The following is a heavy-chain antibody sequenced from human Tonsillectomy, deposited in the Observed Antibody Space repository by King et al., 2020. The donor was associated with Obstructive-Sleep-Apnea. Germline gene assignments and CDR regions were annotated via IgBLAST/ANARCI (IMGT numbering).Heavy chain of an antibody. CDR1: GFTFSRYA. J-gene: IGHJ4*02. D-gene: IGHD6-13*01. Sequence: VQLVESGGGLVQPGGSLRLSCAASGFTFSRYAMHWVRQAPGKGLEYVSAISSNGGSTYYANSVKGRFTISRDNSKNTLYLQMGSLRAEDMAVYYCATERTYSSSWQLDYWGQGTLVTVSS. CDR3: ATERTYSSSWQLDY. V-gene: IGHV3-64*01. CDR2: ISSNGGST.